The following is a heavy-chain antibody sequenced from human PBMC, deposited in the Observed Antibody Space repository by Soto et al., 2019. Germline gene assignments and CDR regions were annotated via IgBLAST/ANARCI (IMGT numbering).Heavy chain of an antibody. J-gene: IGHJ4*02. CDR1: GFTFSSYS. D-gene: IGHD3-22*01. Sequence: GGSLRLSCAASGFTFSSYSMNWVRQAPGKGLEWVSSISSSSSYIYYADSVKGRFTISRDNAKNSLYLQMNSLRAEDTAVYYCARDYYYDSSRYYAGFDHWGQGTLATVS. V-gene: IGHV3-21*04. CDR2: ISSSSSYI. CDR3: ARDYYYDSSRYYAGFDH.